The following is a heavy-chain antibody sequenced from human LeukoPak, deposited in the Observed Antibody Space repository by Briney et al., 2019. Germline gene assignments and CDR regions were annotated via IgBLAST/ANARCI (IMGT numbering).Heavy chain of an antibody. V-gene: IGHV3-74*03. D-gene: IGHD2-15*01. CDR3: ARSKRWYSTDAFDI. J-gene: IGHJ3*02. Sequence: GGSLRLSCAASGFTFSSDWMHWVRQAPGKGLVWVSRINGDGSNTTYADSVKGRFTISRDNAKNTLYLQMNSLRAEDTAVYHCARSKRWYSTDAFDIWGQGTMVTVSS. CDR2: INGDGSNT. CDR1: GFTFSSDW.